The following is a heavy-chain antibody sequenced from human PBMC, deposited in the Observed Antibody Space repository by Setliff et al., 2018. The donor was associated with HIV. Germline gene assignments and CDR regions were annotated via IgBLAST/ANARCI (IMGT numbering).Heavy chain of an antibody. CDR2: IRYDGSNK. J-gene: IGHJ2*01. D-gene: IGHD3-22*01. Sequence: LRLSCAASGFTFSTYGMHWVRQAPGKGLEWVAFIRYDGSNKYYADSVKGRFTISRDNSKNTPHLQMNSLRAEDTALYYCAKDMEYDTSVYYHWYFDLWGRGALVTVSS. CDR3: AKDMEYDTSVYYHWYFDL. CDR1: GFTFSTYG. V-gene: IGHV3-30*02.